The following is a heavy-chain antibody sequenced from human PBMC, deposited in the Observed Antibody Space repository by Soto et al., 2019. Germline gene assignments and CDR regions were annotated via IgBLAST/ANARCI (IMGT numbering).Heavy chain of an antibody. CDR2: VLGNGVDT. V-gene: IGHV3-23*01. J-gene: IGHJ6*02. CDR1: GFIFSTYA. D-gene: IGHD4-17*01. CDR3: AKVMSLTTNFWYGMDV. Sequence: PGGSLRLSCVGSGFIFSTYAMIWVRRAPGKGLEWVSGVLGNGVDTYYSESFKGRFTVSRDNSRNTLYLQMNSLRAEDTAIYYCAKVMSLTTNFWYGMDVWGQGTTVTVSS.